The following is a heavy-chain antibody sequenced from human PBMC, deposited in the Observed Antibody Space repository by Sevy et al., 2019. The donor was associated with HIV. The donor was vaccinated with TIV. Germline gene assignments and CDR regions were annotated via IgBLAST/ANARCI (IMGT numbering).Heavy chain of an antibody. D-gene: IGHD5-12*01. CDR3: ARDGYSGYDLEYYYYGMDV. J-gene: IGHJ6*02. CDR2: INPNSGGT. Sequence: ASVKVSCKASGYTFTGYYMHWVRQAPGQGLEWMGRINPNSGGTNYAQKFQGRVTMTRDTSISTAYMELSRLRSDDTAVYYCARDGYSGYDLEYYYYGMDVWGQGTTVIVSS. V-gene: IGHV1-2*06. CDR1: GYTFTGYY.